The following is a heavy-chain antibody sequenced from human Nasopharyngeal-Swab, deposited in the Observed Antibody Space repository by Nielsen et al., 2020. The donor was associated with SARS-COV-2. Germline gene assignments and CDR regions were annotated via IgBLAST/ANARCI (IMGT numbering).Heavy chain of an antibody. CDR2: IKQDGSEQ. V-gene: IGHV3-7*01. D-gene: IGHD2-15*01. CDR3: ARVRGYCSGGACYVYYYMDV. Sequence: WIRQPPGERLEWVANIKQDGSEQFYVDSVKGRFTISRDNAKNSLYLQMNSLRAEDSAVYYCARVRGYCSGGACYVYYYMDVWGKGTTVTVSS. J-gene: IGHJ6*03.